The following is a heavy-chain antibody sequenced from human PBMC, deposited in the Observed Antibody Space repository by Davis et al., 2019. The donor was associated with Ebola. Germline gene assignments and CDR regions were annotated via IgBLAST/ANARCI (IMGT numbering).Heavy chain of an antibody. CDR2: IYSGGST. Sequence: GGSLRLSCAASGFTFSSYSMSWVRQAPGKGLEWVSVIYSGGSTYYADSVKGRFTISRDNSKNTLYLQMNSLRAEDTAVYYCAKGEGRYDYWGQGTLVTVSS. D-gene: IGHD3-9*01. J-gene: IGHJ4*02. CDR1: GFTFSSYS. V-gene: IGHV3-66*01. CDR3: AKGEGRYDY.